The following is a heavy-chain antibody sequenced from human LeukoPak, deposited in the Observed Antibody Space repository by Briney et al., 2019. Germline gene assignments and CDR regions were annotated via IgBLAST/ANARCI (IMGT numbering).Heavy chain of an antibody. CDR1: GFTFSSYW. J-gene: IGHJ4*02. Sequence: GGSLRLSCAASGFTFSSYWMHWVRQAPGKGLVWVSRITSDGRTTSYADSVKGRFTISRDNSKNTLDLQMNSLRGEDTAVYYCAKDLRGFLYYFDYWGQGILVTVSS. CDR3: AKDLRGFLYYFDY. V-gene: IGHV3-74*01. D-gene: IGHD5-12*01. CDR2: ITSDGRTT.